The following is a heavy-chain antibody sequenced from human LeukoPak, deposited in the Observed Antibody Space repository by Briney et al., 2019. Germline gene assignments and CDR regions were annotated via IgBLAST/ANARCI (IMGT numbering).Heavy chain of an antibody. CDR2: LSGSGGST. D-gene: IGHD2-2*01. Sequence: PGGSLRLSCAASGFTFSSYAMSWVRQAPGKGLEWVSALSGSGGSTYYADSVKGRFTISRDNSKNTLDLQMNSLRAEDTGVYFCATRRVVPAAKGPYFDYWGQGTLVTVSS. CDR3: ATRRVVPAAKGPYFDY. V-gene: IGHV3-23*01. CDR1: GFTFSSYA. J-gene: IGHJ4*02.